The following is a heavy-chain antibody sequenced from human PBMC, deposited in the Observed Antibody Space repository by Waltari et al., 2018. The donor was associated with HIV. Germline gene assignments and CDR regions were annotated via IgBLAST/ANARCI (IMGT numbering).Heavy chain of an antibody. CDR3: PMTTVTTEGNYFDY. D-gene: IGHD4-17*01. CDR2: IYWDDDK. J-gene: IGHJ4*02. Sequence: QITLKESGPTLVKPTQTLTLTCTFSGFSLSTSGVGVGWIRQPPGKALEWLALIYWDDDKRYSPSLKSRLTITKDTSKNQVVLTMTNMDPVDTATYYCPMTTVTTEGNYFDYWGQGTLVTVSS. CDR1: GFSLSTSGVG. V-gene: IGHV2-5*02.